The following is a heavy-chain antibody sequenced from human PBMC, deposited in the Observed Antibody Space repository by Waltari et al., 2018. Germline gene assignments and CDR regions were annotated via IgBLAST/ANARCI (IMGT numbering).Heavy chain of an antibody. CDR2: ISGSGGST. CDR1: GFTFSSYA. J-gene: IGHJ3*02. V-gene: IGHV3-23*01. Sequence: EVQLLESGGGLVQPGGSLRLSCAASGFTFSSYAMSWVRQAPGEGLEWVSAISGSGGSTYYADSVKGRFTISRYNSKNTLYLQMNSLRAEDTAVYYCAQGQVEIATISAFDIWGQGTMVTVSS. CDR3: AQGQVEIATISAFDI. D-gene: IGHD2-21*01.